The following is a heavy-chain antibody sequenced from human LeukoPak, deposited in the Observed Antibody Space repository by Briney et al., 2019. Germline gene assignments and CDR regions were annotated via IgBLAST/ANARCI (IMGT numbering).Heavy chain of an antibody. CDR1: GYTFTSYD. V-gene: IGHV1-8*01. CDR2: MNPNSGNT. CDR3: ARAVGDSSSWVYYFDY. Sequence: ASVKVSCMASGYTFTSYDINWVRQATGQGLEWMGWMNPNSGNTGYAQKFQGRVTMTRNTSISTAYMELSSLRSEDTAVYYCARAVGDSSSWVYYFDYWGQVTLVTVSS. D-gene: IGHD6-13*01. J-gene: IGHJ4*02.